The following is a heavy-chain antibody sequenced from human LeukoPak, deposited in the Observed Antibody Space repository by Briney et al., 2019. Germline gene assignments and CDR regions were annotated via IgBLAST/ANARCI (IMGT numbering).Heavy chain of an antibody. Sequence: PSETLSLTCTVSGGSISSYYWSWIRQPAGKGLEWIGRIHTSGSINYNPSLKSRVTMSVDTSKNQFSLKLSSVTAADTAVYYCARAASSGWGARFDYWGQGTLVTVSS. J-gene: IGHJ4*02. V-gene: IGHV4-4*07. D-gene: IGHD6-19*01. CDR3: ARAASSGWGARFDY. CDR1: GGSISSYY. CDR2: IHTSGSI.